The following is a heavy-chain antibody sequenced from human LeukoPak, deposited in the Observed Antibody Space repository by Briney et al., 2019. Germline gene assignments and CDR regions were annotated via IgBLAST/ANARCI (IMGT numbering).Heavy chain of an antibody. Sequence: ASVKVSCKASGYTFTSYGISWVRQAPGQGLEWMGWISAYNGNTNYAQKLQGRVTVTTDTSTSTAYMELRRLRSDDTAVYYGARAQRVNTAMVLNWFDPWGQGTLVTVSS. V-gene: IGHV1-18*01. CDR1: GYTFTSYG. J-gene: IGHJ5*02. CDR2: ISAYNGNT. D-gene: IGHD5-18*01. CDR3: ARAQRVNTAMVLNWFDP.